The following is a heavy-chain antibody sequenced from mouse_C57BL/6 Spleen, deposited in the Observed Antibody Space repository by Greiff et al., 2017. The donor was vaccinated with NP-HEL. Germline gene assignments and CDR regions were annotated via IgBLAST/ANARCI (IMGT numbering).Heavy chain of an antibody. D-gene: IGHD1-1*01. CDR2: IHPSDSDT. V-gene: IGHV1-74*01. CDR1: GCTFTSYW. J-gene: IGHJ2*01. CDR3: ATLSYYYGSSPDY. Sequence: QVQLQQPGAELVKPGASVKVSCKASGCTFTSYWMHWVTQRPGQGLEWIGRIHPSDSDTNYNQQFKGKATLTVDKSSSTAYMQLSSLTSEDSAVYYCATLSYYYGSSPDYWGQGTTLTVSS.